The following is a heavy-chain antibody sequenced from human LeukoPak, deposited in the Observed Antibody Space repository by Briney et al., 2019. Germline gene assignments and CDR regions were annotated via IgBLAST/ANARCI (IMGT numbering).Heavy chain of an antibody. J-gene: IGHJ6*03. V-gene: IGHV3-30-3*01. CDR2: ISYDGSNK. CDR3: ARAGIAAAGMDV. CDR1: GFTFSSYA. Sequence: PSGRSLRLSCAASGFTFSSYAMHWVRQAPGKGLEWVAVISYDGSNKYYADSVKGRFTISRDNSKNTLYLQMNSLRAEDTAVYYCARAGIAAAGMDVWGKGTTVTVSS. D-gene: IGHD6-13*01.